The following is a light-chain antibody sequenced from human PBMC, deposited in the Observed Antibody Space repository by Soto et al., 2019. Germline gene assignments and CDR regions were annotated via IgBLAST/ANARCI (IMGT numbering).Light chain of an antibody. CDR3: QQYGSSGS. CDR1: QSVGIN. V-gene: IGKV3-20*01. Sequence: EIVMTQSPATLSVSPGESATLSCRATQSVGINLAWSQPKPGQAPRLLIYGASNRATGIPDRLSASGSGTDFTLTISRLEPEDFAVYYCQQYGSSGSFGQGTKVDIK. J-gene: IGKJ1*01. CDR2: GAS.